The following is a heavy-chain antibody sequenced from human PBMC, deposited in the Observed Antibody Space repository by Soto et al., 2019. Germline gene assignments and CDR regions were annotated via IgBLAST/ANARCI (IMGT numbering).Heavy chain of an antibody. Sequence: QVQLVQSGAEVKKPGASVKVSCKTSGYTFTSYDINWVRQAAGQGLEWMGWMNPNNGNTGYAQKFQGSVTMTRNNSESTAYMELNSLRSEDTAVYYCARGLKMTTVTHYYYYYMDLWGKGTTVTVSS. CDR3: ARGLKMTTVTHYYYYYMDL. D-gene: IGHD4-4*01. CDR1: GYTFTSYD. V-gene: IGHV1-8*01. J-gene: IGHJ6*03. CDR2: MNPNNGNT.